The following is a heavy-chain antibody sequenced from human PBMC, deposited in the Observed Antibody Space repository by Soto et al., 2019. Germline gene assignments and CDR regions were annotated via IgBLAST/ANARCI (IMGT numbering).Heavy chain of an antibody. V-gene: IGHV1-69*04. CDR2: VNPILSMS. CDR3: APSYGSGYRAFDF. Sequence: QVQLVQSGAEVKRPGSSVKVSCKASGDTFNFYSINWVRQAPGLGLEWMGRVNPILSMSNYAQRFQGRVTMPADKSTSTAYMELSGLRSEDTAIYSCAPSYGSGYRAFDFWGQGALVTVSS. J-gene: IGHJ4*02. D-gene: IGHD3-10*01. CDR1: GDTFNFYS.